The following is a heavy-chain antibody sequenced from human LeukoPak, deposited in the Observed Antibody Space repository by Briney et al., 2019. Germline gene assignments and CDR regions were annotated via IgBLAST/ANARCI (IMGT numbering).Heavy chain of an antibody. CDR3: AKTSSSWYIPNWFDP. J-gene: IGHJ5*02. V-gene: IGHV3-74*01. CDR2: ITTDGSGT. D-gene: IGHD6-13*01. Sequence: GGSLRLSCADSGFTFGRYWMHWVRQAPGKGLVWVSHITTDGSGTSYADSVKGRFTISRDNAKNTLYLQMNSLRAEDTAVYYCAKTSSSWYIPNWFDPWGQGTLVTVSS. CDR1: GFTFGRYW.